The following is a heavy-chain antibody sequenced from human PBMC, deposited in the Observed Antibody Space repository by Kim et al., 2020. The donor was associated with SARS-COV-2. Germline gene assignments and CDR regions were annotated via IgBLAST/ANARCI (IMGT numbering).Heavy chain of an antibody. CDR2: ISYDGSNK. CDR1: GFTFSSYG. D-gene: IGHD6-19*01. Sequence: GGSLRLSCAASGFTFSSYGMHWVRQAPGKGLEWVAVISYDGSNKYYADSVKGRFTISRDNSKNTLYLQMNSLRAEDTAVYYCAKAYRPIAVAVPFDYWGQGTLVTVSS. V-gene: IGHV3-30*18. CDR3: AKAYRPIAVAVPFDY. J-gene: IGHJ4*02.